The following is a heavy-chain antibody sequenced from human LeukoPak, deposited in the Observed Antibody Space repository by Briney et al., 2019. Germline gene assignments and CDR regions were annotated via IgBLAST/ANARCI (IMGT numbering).Heavy chain of an antibody. D-gene: IGHD3-10*01. CDR2: ISYDGSNK. CDR3: ARTVLLWFGELLGGAFDI. V-gene: IGHV3-30-3*01. CDR1: GSTFSSYA. J-gene: IGHJ3*02. Sequence: PGGSLRLSCAASGSTFSSYAMHWVRQAPGKGLEWVAVISYDGSNKYYADSVKGRFTISRDNSKNTLYLQMNSLRAEDTAVYYCARTVLLWFGELLGGAFDIWGQGTMVTVSS.